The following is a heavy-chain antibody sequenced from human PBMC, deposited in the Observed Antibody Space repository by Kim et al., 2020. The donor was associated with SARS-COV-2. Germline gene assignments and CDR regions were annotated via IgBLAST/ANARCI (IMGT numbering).Heavy chain of an antibody. V-gene: IGHV4-59*01. CDR3: AREGDGYSNWYFDL. J-gene: IGHJ2*01. Sequence: NPSLKSRVTISVDTSKNQFSLKLSSVTAADTAVYYCAREGDGYSNWYFDLWGRGTLVTVSS. D-gene: IGHD5-18*01.